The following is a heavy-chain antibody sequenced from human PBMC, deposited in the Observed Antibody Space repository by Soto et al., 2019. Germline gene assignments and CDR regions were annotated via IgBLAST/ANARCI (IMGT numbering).Heavy chain of an antibody. CDR3: ARGGASSKWFAP. CDR1: GGSISSYASF. Sequence: SETLSLTCTVSGGSISSYASFWSWIRQLPGKGPEWIAFISYSGTTSHNPSLQSRVTVSADTSKSQFSLNLTSVTAADTAVYYCARGGASSKWFAPWGQGSPVTVSS. V-gene: IGHV4-31*03. CDR2: ISYSGTT. J-gene: IGHJ5*02. D-gene: IGHD2-15*01.